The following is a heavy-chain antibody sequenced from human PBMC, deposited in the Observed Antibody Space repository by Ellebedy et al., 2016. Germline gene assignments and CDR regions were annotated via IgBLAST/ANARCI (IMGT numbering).Heavy chain of an antibody. Sequence: GGSLRLSXAASGFPFSTYAMAWVRQAPGKGLAWVSAISGSGAITHYADSVKGRFTISRDTAKRTHYLLMNSLRAEDTAVYYCAKSRHSAAYCGGACYYDDAFDMWGQGTMVTVSS. CDR1: GFPFSTYA. CDR2: ISGSGAIT. V-gene: IGHV3-23*01. J-gene: IGHJ3*02. D-gene: IGHD2-21*02. CDR3: AKSRHSAAYCGGACYYDDAFDM.